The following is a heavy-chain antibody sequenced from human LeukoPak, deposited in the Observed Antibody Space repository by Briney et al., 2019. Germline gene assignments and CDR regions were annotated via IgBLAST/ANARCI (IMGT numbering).Heavy chain of an antibody. Sequence: GGSLRLSCAASGFTFNNYAMSWVRQAPGKGLEWVSGISSSGGGTCYADSVKGRFTISRDNSKNTLYLQMNSLRAEDTAVYYCAREGVVVTATRYYFDSWGQGTLVTVSS. CDR3: AREGVVVTATRYYFDS. D-gene: IGHD2-15*01. CDR1: GFTFNNYA. CDR2: ISSSGGGT. J-gene: IGHJ4*02. V-gene: IGHV3-23*01.